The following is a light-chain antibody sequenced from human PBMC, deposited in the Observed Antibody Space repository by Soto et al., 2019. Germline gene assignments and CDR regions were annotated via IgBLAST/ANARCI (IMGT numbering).Light chain of an antibody. CDR1: QSISSW. J-gene: IGKJ1*01. CDR3: QQYNSLT. V-gene: IGKV1-5*01. Sequence: DIQMTQSPSTLSTSVGDRVTINCRASQSISSWLAWYQQKPGKAPKLLIYDASSLESGVPSRFSGSGSWTEFTLTISSLQPDDFATYYCQQYNSLTFGQGTKVEIK. CDR2: DAS.